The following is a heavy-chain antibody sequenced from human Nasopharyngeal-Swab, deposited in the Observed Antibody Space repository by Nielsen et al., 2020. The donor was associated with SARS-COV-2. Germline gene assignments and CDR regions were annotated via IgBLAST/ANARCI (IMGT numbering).Heavy chain of an antibody. CDR1: GFSLSTSGMC. V-gene: IGHV2-70*01. Sequence: SGPTLVKPTQTLTLTCTFSGFSLSTSGMCVSWIPQPPGKALEWLALIDWDDDKYYSTSLKTRLTISKDTSKNQVVLTMTNMDPVDTATYYCARMPVQLERPGDYYYYGMDVWGQGTTVTVSS. J-gene: IGHJ6*02. CDR2: IDWDDDK. CDR3: ARMPVQLERPGDYYYYGMDV. D-gene: IGHD1-1*01.